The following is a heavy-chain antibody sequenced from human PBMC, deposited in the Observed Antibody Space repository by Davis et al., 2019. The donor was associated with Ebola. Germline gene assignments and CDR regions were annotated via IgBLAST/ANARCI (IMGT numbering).Heavy chain of an antibody. V-gene: IGHV4-39*07. CDR1: GGSIRSSSYY. D-gene: IGHD1-26*01. J-gene: IGHJ5*02. CDR3: ARGGQGVGAGRWLDP. CDR2: IYYSGST. Sequence: SETLSLTCTVSGGSIRSSSYYWGWIRQPPGKGLEWIGSIYYSGSTYYNPPLQSRVTISIDTSESRFSLKLTSVTPADTAVYYCARGGQGVGAGRWLDPWGQGNLVIVSS.